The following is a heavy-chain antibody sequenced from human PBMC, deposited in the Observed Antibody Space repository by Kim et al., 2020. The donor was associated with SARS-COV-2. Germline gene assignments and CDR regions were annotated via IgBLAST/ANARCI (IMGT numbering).Heavy chain of an antibody. Sequence: ASVKVSCKASGYTFTSYAMHWVRQAPGQRLEWMGWMNAGNGNTKYSQKFQGRVTITRDTSASTAYMELSSLRSEDTAVYYCAREGGSSGYWLNDYWGQGTLVTVSS. D-gene: IGHD3-22*01. CDR2: MNAGNGNT. CDR3: AREGGSSGYWLNDY. CDR1: GYTFTSYA. J-gene: IGHJ4*02. V-gene: IGHV1-3*01.